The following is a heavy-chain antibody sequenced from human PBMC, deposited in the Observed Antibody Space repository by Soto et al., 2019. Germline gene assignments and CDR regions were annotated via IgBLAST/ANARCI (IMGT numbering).Heavy chain of an antibody. CDR1: GGTLSCYA. D-gene: IGHD3-3*01. J-gene: IGHJ6*02. Sequence: HVQLVQSGADVKKPGSSVNVSCKAYGGTLSCYAISWVRPAPGQGLEWMGGIIPIFGTANYAQKFQRRVTITADESTSTAYMELSSLRSEDTAVYYCARGNDFWSGLHGMDVWGQGTTVTVSS. CDR3: ARGNDFWSGLHGMDV. CDR2: IIPIFGTA. V-gene: IGHV1-69*01.